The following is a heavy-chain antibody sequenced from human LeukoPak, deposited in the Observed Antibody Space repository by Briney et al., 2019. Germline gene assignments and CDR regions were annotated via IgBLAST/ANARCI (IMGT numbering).Heavy chain of an antibody. Sequence: PSETLSLTCTVSGYSISSGYYWGWIRQPPGKGLEWIGSIYHSGSTYYNPSLKSRVTISVDTSKNQFSLKLSSVTAAGTAVYYCARIGYYYGSGEDYWGQGTLVTVSS. CDR2: IYHSGST. CDR1: GYSISSGYY. J-gene: IGHJ4*02. V-gene: IGHV4-38-2*02. CDR3: ARIGYYYGSGEDY. D-gene: IGHD3-10*01.